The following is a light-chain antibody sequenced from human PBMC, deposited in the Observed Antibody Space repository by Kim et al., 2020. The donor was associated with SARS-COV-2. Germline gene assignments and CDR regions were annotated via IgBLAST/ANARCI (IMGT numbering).Light chain of an antibody. V-gene: IGLV3-19*01. CDR3: NSRDSSANHLV. Sequence: LGQTVRITCQGDSLRSYYASWYQQKPGQAPVLVIYGKNNRPSGIPDRFSGSSSGNTASLTITGAQAEDEADYYCNSRDSSANHLVFGGGTQLTVL. CDR1: SLRSYY. J-gene: IGLJ2*01. CDR2: GKN.